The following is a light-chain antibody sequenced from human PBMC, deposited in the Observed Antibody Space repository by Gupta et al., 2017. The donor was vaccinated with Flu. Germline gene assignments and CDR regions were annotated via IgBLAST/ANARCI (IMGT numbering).Light chain of an antibody. V-gene: IGLV2-14*01. CDR2: DVS. J-gene: IGLJ1*01. CDR1: SSDVGGSTY. CDR3: SSDTSTNTFYV. Sequence: QSALTQPASVSGSPGQSITISCTGTSSDVGGSTYVSWYQQHPGKAPKLMIYDVSNRPSGVSSRFSGSKSGNTASLTISGLEAEDESDYYCSSDTSTNTFYVLGTGTKVTVL.